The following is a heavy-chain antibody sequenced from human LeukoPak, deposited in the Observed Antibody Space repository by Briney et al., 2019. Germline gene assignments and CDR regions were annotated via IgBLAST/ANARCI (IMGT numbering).Heavy chain of an antibody. V-gene: IGHV3-23*01. CDR1: GFTFSSYA. D-gene: IGHD3-10*01. J-gene: IGHJ4*02. CDR3: AKPYYYGSGSYSRYFDY. Sequence: PGGSLRLSCAASGFTFSSYAMSWVRQAPGKGLEWVSAISGSGGSTYYADSVKGRFTISRDNSKNTLYLQMNSLRAEDTAVYYCAKPYYYGSGSYSRYFDYWGQGTLVTVSS. CDR2: ISGSGGST.